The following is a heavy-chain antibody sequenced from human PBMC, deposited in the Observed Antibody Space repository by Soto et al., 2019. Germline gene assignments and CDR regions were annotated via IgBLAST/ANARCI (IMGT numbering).Heavy chain of an antibody. CDR1: YYSINSNYY. CDR3: ARRLYCGNFEY. V-gene: IGHV4-38-2*01. CDR2: IHHSGTT. D-gene: IGHD3-10*01. Sequence: SETLSLTRDVSYYSINSNYYWLRLRPPPGKGLEWIGAIHHSGTTYYTPSLKSRVTISTDTSKNHFSLKLTSRTATDTAMYYCARRLYCGNFEYGRQGTRVTVSS. J-gene: IGHJ4*02.